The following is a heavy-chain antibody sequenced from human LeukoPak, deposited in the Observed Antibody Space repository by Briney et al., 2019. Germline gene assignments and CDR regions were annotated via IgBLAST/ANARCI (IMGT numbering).Heavy chain of an antibody. CDR3: AKDLREYTSSPRNAFHI. V-gene: IGHV3-23*01. Sequence: GGSLRLSCAASGFTFTTYAMNWVRQAPGKGLEWVSAISGSGGSTYYADSVKGRFTISRDNSKNTLYLQMNSLRAEDTAVYYCAKDLREYTSSPRNAFHIWGQGTMVTVSS. CDR1: GFTFTTYA. J-gene: IGHJ3*02. CDR2: ISGSGGST. D-gene: IGHD6-6*01.